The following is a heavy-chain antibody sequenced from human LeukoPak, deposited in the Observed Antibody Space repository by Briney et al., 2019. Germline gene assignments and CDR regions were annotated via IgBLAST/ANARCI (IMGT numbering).Heavy chain of an antibody. J-gene: IGHJ4*02. V-gene: IGHV3-23*01. CDR1: GFTFSSYA. D-gene: IGHD1-1*01. Sequence: GGSLRLSCAASGFTFSSYAMSWVRQAPGKGLEWVSAISGSGGSTYYADSVKGRFTISRDNAKNSLYLQMNSLRAEDTAVYYCAKDQDHWNGDNDYWGQGTLVTVSS. CDR3: AKDQDHWNGDNDY. CDR2: ISGSGGST.